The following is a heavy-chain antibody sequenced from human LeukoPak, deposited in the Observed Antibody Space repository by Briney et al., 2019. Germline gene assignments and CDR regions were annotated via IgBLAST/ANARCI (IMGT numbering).Heavy chain of an antibody. J-gene: IGHJ4*02. CDR1: GGSISSGGYY. V-gene: IGHV4-31*03. Sequence: SETLSLTCTVSGGSISSGGYYWSWIRQYPGQGLEWIGYIYYSGSTYYNPSLKSRVTISVDTSKSQFSLELSSVTAADTAVYYCARTNYGGYLFDYWGQGALVTVSS. D-gene: IGHD5-12*01. CDR3: ARTNYGGYLFDY. CDR2: IYYSGST.